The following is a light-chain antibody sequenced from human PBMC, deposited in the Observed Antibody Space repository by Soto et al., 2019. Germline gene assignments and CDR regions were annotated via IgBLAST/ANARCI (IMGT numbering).Light chain of an antibody. Sequence: EIVLTQSPGTLSLSPGARATLSCRASQSVSSSYLAWYQQKPGQAPRLLIYGASSRATGIPDRFSGSGSGTDFTLTIGRLEPEDFAVYYCQQYGSSPWTFGQGTKVEIK. CDR2: GAS. CDR3: QQYGSSPWT. CDR1: QSVSSSY. J-gene: IGKJ1*01. V-gene: IGKV3-20*01.